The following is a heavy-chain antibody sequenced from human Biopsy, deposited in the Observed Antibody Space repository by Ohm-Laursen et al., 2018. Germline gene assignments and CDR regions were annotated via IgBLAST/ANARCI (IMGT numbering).Heavy chain of an antibody. CDR2: ISPSFTYI. CDR1: GFTFTDYD. J-gene: IGHJ6*02. CDR3: ARNVRLEMTDHSGVTTYSRYFAMDA. D-gene: IGHD1-1*01. Sequence: SLRLSCAASGFTFTDYDISWVRHVPGQGLEWLALISPSFTYIYYADSVRGRFFISSDDAKNSVSLEMSSLRADDTALYFCARNVRLEMTDHSGVTTYSRYFAMDAWGRGTTVTVSS. V-gene: IGHV3-11*01.